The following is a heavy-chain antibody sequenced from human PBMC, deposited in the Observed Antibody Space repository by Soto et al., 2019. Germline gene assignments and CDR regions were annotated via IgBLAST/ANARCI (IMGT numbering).Heavy chain of an antibody. Sequence: QVQLVQSGAEVKKPGSSVKVSCKASGGTFSSYAISWVRQAPGQGLEWMGGIIPISDTTNYAQKFQGRVTIIAADSTSTAYKELSSLRSEDTAVYYCATSQGSSTSLEIYYYYYYGMDVWGQGTTVTVSS. CDR1: GGTFSSYA. D-gene: IGHD2-2*01. CDR3: ATSQGSSTSLEIYYYYYYGMDV. CDR2: IIPISDTT. V-gene: IGHV1-69*01. J-gene: IGHJ6*02.